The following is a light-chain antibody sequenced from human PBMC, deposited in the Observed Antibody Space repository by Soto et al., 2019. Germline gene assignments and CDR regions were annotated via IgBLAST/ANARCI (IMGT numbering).Light chain of an antibody. CDR3: QQYNKWPPYT. CDR1: QSISSN. CDR2: GAS. Sequence: EIALTQSPANLSVSPGERATLSCRASQSISSNLAWYQQKPGQGPRLIIYGASTRTTVIPARFSGSGSGTEFTLTISSLQSEDFAVYYCQQYNKWPPYTFGQGTKLEIK. J-gene: IGKJ2*01. V-gene: IGKV3-15*01.